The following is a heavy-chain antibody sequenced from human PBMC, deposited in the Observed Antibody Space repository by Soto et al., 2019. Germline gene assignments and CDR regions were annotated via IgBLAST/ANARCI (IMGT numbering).Heavy chain of an antibody. V-gene: IGHV4-31*03. CDR2: IYYSGST. CDR3: ARVGPYCGGDCYSGPFDY. D-gene: IGHD2-21*02. Sequence: SETLSLTCTVSGGSISSGGYYWSWIRQHPGKGLEWIGYIYYSGSTYYNPSLKSRVTISVDTSKNQFSLKLSSVTAADTAVYYCARVGPYCGGDCYSGPFDYWGQGTLVTVSS. CDR1: GGSISSGGYY. J-gene: IGHJ4*02.